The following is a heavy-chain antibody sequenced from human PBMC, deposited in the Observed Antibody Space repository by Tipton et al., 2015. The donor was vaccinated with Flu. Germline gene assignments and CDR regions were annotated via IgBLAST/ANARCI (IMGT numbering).Heavy chain of an antibody. D-gene: IGHD5-12*01. CDR2: IYHSGST. Sequence: TLSLTCAVPGYSISSGYYWGWIRQPPGKGLEWIGSIYHSGSTYYNPSLKSRVTISVDTSKNQFSLKLSSVTAADTAVYYCARVDIVENWFDPWGQGTLVTVSS. CDR1: GYSISSGYY. CDR3: ARVDIVENWFDP. J-gene: IGHJ5*02. V-gene: IGHV4-38-2*01.